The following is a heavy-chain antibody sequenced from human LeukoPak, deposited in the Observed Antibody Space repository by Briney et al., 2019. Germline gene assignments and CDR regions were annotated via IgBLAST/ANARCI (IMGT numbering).Heavy chain of an antibody. CDR1: AFTFSTYN. V-gene: IGHV3-21*01. CDR3: ARERY. Sequence: GGSLRLSCAASAFTFSTYNMNWVRQAPGEGLEWVSSIDTSSNLYYADSVRGRFAISRDNAKNSLYLQMNSLRAEDTAVYYCARERYWGQGTLVTVSS. J-gene: IGHJ4*02. CDR2: IDTSSNL.